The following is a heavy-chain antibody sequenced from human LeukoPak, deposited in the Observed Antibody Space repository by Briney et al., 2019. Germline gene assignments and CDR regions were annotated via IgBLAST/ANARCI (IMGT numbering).Heavy chain of an antibody. D-gene: IGHD4-23*01. CDR1: GGSISSSRYY. J-gene: IGHJ4*02. Sequence: PSETLSLTCTVSGGSISSSRYYWGWIRQPPGKGLEWIGYIYYSGSTNYNPSLKSRVTISVDTSKNQFSLKLSSVTAADTAVYYCARGDDYGGNFDYWGQGTLVTVSS. V-gene: IGHV4-61*05. CDR3: ARGDDYGGNFDY. CDR2: IYYSGST.